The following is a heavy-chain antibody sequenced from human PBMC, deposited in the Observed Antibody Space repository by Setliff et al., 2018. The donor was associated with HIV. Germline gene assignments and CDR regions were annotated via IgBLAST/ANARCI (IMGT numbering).Heavy chain of an antibody. D-gene: IGHD3-10*01. CDR2: IYPQDSDT. Sequence: GESLKISCKGSGYIFTNYWIAWVRQMPGRGLEWMGIIYPQDSDTRYSPSFEGHVTISADRSRNTAYLQWTALKASDTAMYYCARHTIDISLLVVQDPGPFDIWGRGTMVTVSS. V-gene: IGHV5-51*01. CDR1: GYIFTNYW. CDR3: ARHTIDISLLVVQDPGPFDI. J-gene: IGHJ3*02.